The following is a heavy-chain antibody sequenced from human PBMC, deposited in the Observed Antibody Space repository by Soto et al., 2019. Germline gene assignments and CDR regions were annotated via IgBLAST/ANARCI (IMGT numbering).Heavy chain of an antibody. CDR3: AREYSSSSLGSHGMDV. CDR1: GGTFSSYA. Sequence: ASVKVSCKASGGTFSSYAISWVRQAPGQGLEWMGGIIPIFGTANYAQKFQGRVTITADESTSTAYMELSSLRSEDTAVYYCAREYSSSSLGSHGMDVWGQGTTVTVSS. J-gene: IGHJ6*02. CDR2: IIPIFGTA. V-gene: IGHV1-69*13. D-gene: IGHD6-6*01.